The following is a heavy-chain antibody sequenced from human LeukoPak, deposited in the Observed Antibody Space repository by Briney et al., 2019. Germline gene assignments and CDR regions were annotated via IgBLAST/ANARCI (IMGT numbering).Heavy chain of an antibody. CDR3: ARAIVVVPAASDY. Sequence: GGSLRLSCAASGFTFSDYYMSWIRQAPGKGLEWVSYISSSSSTIYYADSVKGRFTISRDNAKNSLYLQMNSLRAEDTAVYYCARAIVVVPAASDYWGQGTLVTVSS. D-gene: IGHD2-2*01. V-gene: IGHV3-11*04. CDR2: ISSSSSTI. J-gene: IGHJ4*02. CDR1: GFTFSDYY.